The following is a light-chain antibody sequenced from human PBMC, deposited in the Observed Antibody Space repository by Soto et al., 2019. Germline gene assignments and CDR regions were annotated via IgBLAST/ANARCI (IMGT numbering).Light chain of an antibody. CDR1: QSVSSN. J-gene: IGKJ1*01. CDR2: GAS. CDR3: QQYNNWTPWT. V-gene: IGKV3-15*01. Sequence: EIVMTQSPATLSVSPGERATLSCRASQSVSSNLAWYQQKPGQAPRLLIYGASTRSTGIPARFSGSGSGTEFTHTISSLQSEDFAVYYCQQYNNWTPWTFGQGTQVEIK.